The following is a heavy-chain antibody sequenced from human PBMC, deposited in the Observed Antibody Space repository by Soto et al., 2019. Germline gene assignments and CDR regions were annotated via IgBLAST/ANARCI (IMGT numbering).Heavy chain of an antibody. V-gene: IGHV3-23*01. Sequence: EVQLLESGGGVVQPGGSLRLSCAASGFTFSNYAMTWVRQAPGKGLEWVSSISGTGVRIEYADSVKGRFTISRANSKNTLYLQMNSLRAEDTAIYYCARDPNGDHIGVVDFDIWGQGTMLTVSS. CDR3: ARDPNGDHIGVVDFDI. D-gene: IGHD4-17*01. J-gene: IGHJ3*02. CDR1: GFTFSNYA. CDR2: ISGTGVRI.